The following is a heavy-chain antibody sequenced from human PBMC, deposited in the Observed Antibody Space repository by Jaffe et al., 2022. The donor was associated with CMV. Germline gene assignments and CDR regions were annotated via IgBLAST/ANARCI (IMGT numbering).Heavy chain of an antibody. CDR1: GDSFNTYA. CDR3: ARGRVGTTGLWFDP. Sequence: QEQLVQSGPDLKKPGSSVKLSCKASGDSFNTYAINWLRQAPGQGLEWMGGIIPLFGTANYAPKFQGRVTINADESTSTGYMELGSLTSDDTAVYYCARGRVGTTGLWFDPWGQGTLITVSS. D-gene: IGHD1-26*01. CDR2: IIPLFGTA. J-gene: IGHJ5*02. V-gene: IGHV1-69*01.